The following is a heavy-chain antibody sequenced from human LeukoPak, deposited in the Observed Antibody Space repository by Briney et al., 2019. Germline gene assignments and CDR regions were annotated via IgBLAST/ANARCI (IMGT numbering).Heavy chain of an antibody. Sequence: GGSLRLSCAASGFTFSSYAMHWVRQAPGKGLEWVAFIRYDGSNKYYADSVKGRFTISRDNSKNTLYLQMNSLRAEDTAVYYCAKDTHSGYYSLVDYWGQGTLVTVSS. CDR3: AKDTHSGYYSLVDY. CDR2: IRYDGSNK. V-gene: IGHV3-30*02. D-gene: IGHD3-22*01. J-gene: IGHJ4*02. CDR1: GFTFSSYA.